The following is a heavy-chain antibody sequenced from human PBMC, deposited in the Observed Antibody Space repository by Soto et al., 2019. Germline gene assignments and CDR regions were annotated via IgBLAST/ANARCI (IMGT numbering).Heavy chain of an antibody. V-gene: IGHV4-34*01. CDR1: GGSFSGYY. D-gene: IGHD2-15*01. Sequence: PSETLSLTCAVYGGSFSGYYWSWIRQPPGKWLEWIGEINRSGSTNYNPSLKSRVTISVDTSKNQFSLKLTSVTAADTAVYYCARELRYCSGGSCSNWFDPWGQGXLVTVYS. CDR3: ARELRYCSGGSCSNWFDP. CDR2: INRSGST. J-gene: IGHJ5*02.